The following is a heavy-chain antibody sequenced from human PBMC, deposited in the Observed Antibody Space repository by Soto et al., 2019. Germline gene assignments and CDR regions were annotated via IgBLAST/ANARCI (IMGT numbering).Heavy chain of an antibody. CDR3: AKDLSVAGSDY. Sequence: GGSLRLSCAASGFTFSSYGMHWVRQAPGKGLEWVAVISYDGSNKYYADSVKGRFTISRDNSKNTLYLQMNSLRAEDTAVYYCAKDLSVAGSDYWGQGTLVTVSS. J-gene: IGHJ4*02. D-gene: IGHD6-19*01. V-gene: IGHV3-30*18. CDR2: ISYDGSNK. CDR1: GFTFSSYG.